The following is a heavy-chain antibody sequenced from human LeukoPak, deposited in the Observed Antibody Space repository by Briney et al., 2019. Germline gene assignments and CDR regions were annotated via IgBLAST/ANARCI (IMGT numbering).Heavy chain of an antibody. Sequence: GGSLRLSCAASGFTFSSYAMSWVRQALGKGQEWVSAISGSGGSTHYADSVKGRFTISRDNSKNTLYLQMNSLRAEDTAVYYCAKNWVASSWFNWFDPWGQGTLVTVSS. V-gene: IGHV3-23*01. D-gene: IGHD6-13*01. CDR3: AKNWVASSWFNWFDP. CDR2: ISGSGGST. CDR1: GFTFSSYA. J-gene: IGHJ5*02.